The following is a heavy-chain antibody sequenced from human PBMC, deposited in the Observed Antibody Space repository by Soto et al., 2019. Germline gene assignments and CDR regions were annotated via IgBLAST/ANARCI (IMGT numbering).Heavy chain of an antibody. J-gene: IGHJ6*02. CDR2: ISYDGSNK. D-gene: IGHD3-16*02. CDR1: GFTFSSDG. V-gene: IGHV3-30*18. Sequence: GGSLRLSCEASGFTFSSDGMHWVRQAPGKGLGWVAVISYDGSNKYYADSVKGRFTISRGNSKNTRYLQMNSLRAEDTAVYYCAKGLMMITFGGVIVLGGLDVWGQGTTVTVSS. CDR3: AKGLMMITFGGVIVLGGLDV.